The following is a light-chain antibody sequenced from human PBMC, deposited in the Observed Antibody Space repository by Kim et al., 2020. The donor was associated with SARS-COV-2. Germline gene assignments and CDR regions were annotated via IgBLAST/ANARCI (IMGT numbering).Light chain of an antibody. J-gene: IGKJ1*01. Sequence: SGSPGEPVPRSCRSRQLVSNNFAGYQRNPGQAPRLLIYGGSSRATGVPTRFSGSGSGTEFTLTIASLQSGDFAVYYCHQYNNSRAFGQGTKVDI. CDR2: GGS. CDR1: QLVSNN. CDR3: HQYNNSRA. V-gene: IGKV3D-15*01.